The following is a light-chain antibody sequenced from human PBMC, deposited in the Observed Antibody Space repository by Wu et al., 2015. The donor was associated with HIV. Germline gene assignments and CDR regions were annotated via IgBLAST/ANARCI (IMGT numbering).Light chain of an antibody. Sequence: DIQMTQSPSTLSASVGDRVTITCRASQSISSWLAWYQQKRGRAPKLLIYKASSLESGVPSRFSGSGPGTEFTLSISSLQPDDFATYYCQQYNTYPYSFGQGTKLEIK. V-gene: IGKV1-5*03. CDR2: KAS. CDR1: QSISSW. J-gene: IGKJ2*03. CDR3: QQYNTYPYS.